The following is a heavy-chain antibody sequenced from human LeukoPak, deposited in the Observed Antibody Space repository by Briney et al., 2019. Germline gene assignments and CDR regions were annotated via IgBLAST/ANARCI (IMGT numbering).Heavy chain of an antibody. CDR2: ISSSGNTI. CDR3: ARDGYCTNGVCYTESYYFDY. D-gene: IGHD2-8*01. Sequence: TGGSLRLSCAASGFTFDDYTMSWARQAPGKGLAWVSYISSSGNTIYYADSVKGRFTISRDNAKNSLYLQMNSLRAEDTAVYYCARDGYCTNGVCYTESYYFDYWGQGTLVTVSS. J-gene: IGHJ4*02. CDR1: GFTFDDYT. V-gene: IGHV3-11*04.